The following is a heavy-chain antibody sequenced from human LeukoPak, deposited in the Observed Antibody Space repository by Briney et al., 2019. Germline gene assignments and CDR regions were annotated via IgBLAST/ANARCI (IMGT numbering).Heavy chain of an antibody. CDR1: GGSFSGYY. Sequence: PPETLSLTCAVYGGSFSGYYWSWIRQPPGKGLEWIGEINHSGSTNYNPSLKSRVTISVDTSKNQFSLKLSSVTAADTAVYYCARGARTQSGYGSRTAGRANWFDPWGQGTLVTVSS. CDR2: INHSGST. V-gene: IGHV4-34*01. CDR3: ARGARTQSGYGSRTAGRANWFDP. D-gene: IGHD5-12*01. J-gene: IGHJ5*02.